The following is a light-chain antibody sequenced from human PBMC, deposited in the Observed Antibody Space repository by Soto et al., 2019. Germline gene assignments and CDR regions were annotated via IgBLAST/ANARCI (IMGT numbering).Light chain of an antibody. CDR2: GNS. CDR1: SSNIGAGYD. J-gene: IGLJ3*02. V-gene: IGLV1-40*01. CDR3: QSYDSSGNPSV. Sequence: QSVLTQPPSVSGAPGQRVTISCTGSSSNIGAGYDVHWYQQLPGKAPKLLIYGNSNRPSGVPDRFAGSKSGTSASLAITGLQSEDEAHYYCQSYDSSGNPSVFGGGTKLTVL.